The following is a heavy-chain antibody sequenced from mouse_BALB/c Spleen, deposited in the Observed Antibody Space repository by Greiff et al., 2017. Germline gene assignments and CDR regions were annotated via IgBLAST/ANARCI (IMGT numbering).Heavy chain of an antibody. J-gene: IGHJ3*01. V-gene: IGHV5-4*02. CDR1: GFTFSDYY. D-gene: IGHD1-1*01. Sequence: EVNVVESGGGLVKPGGSLKLSCAASGFTFSDYYMYRVRQTPEKRLEWVATISDGGSYTYYPDSVKGRFTISRDNAKNNLYLQMSSLKSEDTAMYYCARGHYYGSSYEWFAYWGQGTLVTVSA. CDR3: ARGHYYGSSYEWFAY. CDR2: ISDGGSYT.